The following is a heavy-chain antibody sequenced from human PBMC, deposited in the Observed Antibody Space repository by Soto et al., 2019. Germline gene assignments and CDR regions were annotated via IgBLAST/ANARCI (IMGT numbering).Heavy chain of an antibody. J-gene: IGHJ4*02. D-gene: IGHD1-1*01. CDR3: ARDANWNPDY. CDR2: IRSSGTPI. CDR1: GFTFSSFG. Sequence: QLVESGGGFVQPGGSLRLSCAASGFTFSSFGMNWVRQAPGGGLEWVSFIRSSGTPIYNADSVKGRFTISRDNARNSLFLQMNSLRDEDTAVYYCARDANWNPDYWGQGTLVTVSS. V-gene: IGHV3-48*02.